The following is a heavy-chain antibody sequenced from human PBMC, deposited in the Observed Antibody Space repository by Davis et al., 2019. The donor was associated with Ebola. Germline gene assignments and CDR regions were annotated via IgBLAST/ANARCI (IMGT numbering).Heavy chain of an antibody. Sequence: GESLKISCKASGYSFSSYWIVWVRQMPGKGLACMGIIFPGDSDTRYSPSFQGQVTISADKSISTAYLQWSSLKASDTAMYYCTRHDGGGIAAAGTEYFQHWGQGTLVTVSS. D-gene: IGHD6-13*01. CDR1: GYSFSSYW. V-gene: IGHV5-51*01. CDR2: IFPGDSDT. J-gene: IGHJ1*01. CDR3: TRHDGGGIAAAGTEYFQH.